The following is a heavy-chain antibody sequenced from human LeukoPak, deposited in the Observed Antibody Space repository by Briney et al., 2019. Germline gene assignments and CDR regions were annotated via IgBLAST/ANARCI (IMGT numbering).Heavy chain of an antibody. V-gene: IGHV4-4*07. CDR1: GGSISSYY. Sequence: SETLSLTCTVSGGSISSYYWSWIRQPAGKGLEWIGRIYTSGRTNYNPSLKSRVTMSVDTSKNQFSLKLSSVTAADTAVYYCARDRNPAETYYDFWSGYYAYFDYWGQGTLVTVSS. CDR2: IYTSGRT. D-gene: IGHD3-3*01. CDR3: ARDRNPAETYYDFWSGYYAYFDY. J-gene: IGHJ4*02.